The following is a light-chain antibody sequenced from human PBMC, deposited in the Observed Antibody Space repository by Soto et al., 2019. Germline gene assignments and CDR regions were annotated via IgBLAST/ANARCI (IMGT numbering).Light chain of an antibody. J-gene: IGKJ5*01. CDR2: DAS. CDR1: QGISSW. V-gene: IGKV1D-16*01. Sequence: DIQMTQSPSSLSASVVDRFTITLRAIQGISSWLAWYQQKPGKAPQALIYDASSLKSGVPSRFSGNGSGTEFTLTISSLQPDDFATYYCQQYNTYSTFGQGTRLQIK. CDR3: QQYNTYST.